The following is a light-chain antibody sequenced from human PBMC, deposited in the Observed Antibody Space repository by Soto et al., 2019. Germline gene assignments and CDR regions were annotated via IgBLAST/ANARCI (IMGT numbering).Light chain of an antibody. J-gene: IGKJ1*01. CDR2: LGS. CDR1: QNVVHNGDHY. Sequence: DIVMTQSPLSLSVTPGEPASISCRSSQNVVHNGDHYLDWFLQKPGQSPQLLIYLGSHRASGVPDRFSGSGSGTDFTLKISRVEAEDVGVYYCMQGIQSPRTFGQGTKVEIK. CDR3: MQGIQSPRT. V-gene: IGKV2-28*01.